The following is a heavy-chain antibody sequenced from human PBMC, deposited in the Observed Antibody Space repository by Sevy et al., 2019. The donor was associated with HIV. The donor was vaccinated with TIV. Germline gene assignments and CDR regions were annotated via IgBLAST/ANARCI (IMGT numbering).Heavy chain of an antibody. CDR2: FSFGCGQI. V-gene: IGHV3-21*04. J-gene: IGHJ4*02. Sequence: GGSLRLSCAASGFPFSKYSMSWIRQTPRKGLEWVATFSFGCGQINYADSVKGRFTISRDDSRNTFYLQMNSLRSDETAIYYCAREGCTRPHDYWGQGTVVTVSS. CDR1: GFPFSKYS. D-gene: IGHD2-8*01. CDR3: AREGCTRPHDY.